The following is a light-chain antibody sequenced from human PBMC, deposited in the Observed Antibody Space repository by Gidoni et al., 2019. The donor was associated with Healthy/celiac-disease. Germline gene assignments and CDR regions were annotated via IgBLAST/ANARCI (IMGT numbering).Light chain of an antibody. CDR3: QQYNSYSL. Sequence: DIQMTQSPSTLSASVGDRVTITCRASQSISSWLAWYQQKPGKAPKLLIYKASSLESGVPSRFSGSGSGTEFTLTISSLQPDDFATYYCQQYNSYSLFXXXTKVEIK. V-gene: IGKV1-5*03. J-gene: IGKJ1*01. CDR2: KAS. CDR1: QSISSW.